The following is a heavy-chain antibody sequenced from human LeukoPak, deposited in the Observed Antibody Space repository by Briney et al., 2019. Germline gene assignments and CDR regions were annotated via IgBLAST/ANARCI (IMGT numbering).Heavy chain of an antibody. D-gene: IGHD7-27*01. J-gene: IGHJ4*02. Sequence: SETLSLTCTVSGVSISSHYRSWLRQPPGKGLEWIGYVYYSGSTNYNPSLKSRVTISVDASKNQFSLKLSSVTAADTAVYYCARESRDWGSFDYWGQGTLVTVSS. CDR1: GVSISSHY. V-gene: IGHV4-59*11. CDR3: ARESRDWGSFDY. CDR2: VYYSGST.